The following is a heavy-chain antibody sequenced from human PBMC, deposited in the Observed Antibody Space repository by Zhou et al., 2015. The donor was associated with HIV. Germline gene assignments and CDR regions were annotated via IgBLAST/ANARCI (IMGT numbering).Heavy chain of an antibody. CDR1: GGTFSSYA. D-gene: IGHD2-2*01. CDR3: ARSRGFASYYYYYYALDV. Sequence: QVQLVQSGAEVKKPGSSVKVSCKASGGTFSSYAISWVRQAPGQGLEWVGGIIPVFNTPHYAQTFQGRVTITADTSTNTVYLEMNSLRSEDTAIYYCARSRGFASYYYYYYALDVWGQGTTVTVSS. V-gene: IGHV1-69*06. J-gene: IGHJ6*02. CDR2: IIPVFNTP.